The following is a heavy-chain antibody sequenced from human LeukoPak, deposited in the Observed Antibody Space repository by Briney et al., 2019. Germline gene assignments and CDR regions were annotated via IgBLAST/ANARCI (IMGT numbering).Heavy chain of an antibody. Sequence: GESLKISCKGSGYRFTRYWIGWVRQMPGKGLEWMGIIYPGDSDTRYSPSFQGQVTISADKSISTAYLQWSSLKASDTAMYYCARPWSVMSGLNAFDIWGQGTMVTVSS. J-gene: IGHJ3*02. V-gene: IGHV5-51*01. CDR3: ARPWSVMSGLNAFDI. CDR1: GYRFTRYW. CDR2: IYPGDSDT. D-gene: IGHD2-21*01.